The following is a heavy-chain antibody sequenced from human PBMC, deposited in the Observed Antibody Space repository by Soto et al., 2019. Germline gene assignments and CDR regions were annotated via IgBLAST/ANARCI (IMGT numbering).Heavy chain of an antibody. V-gene: IGHV3-11*01. CDR1: GFSFSDYY. J-gene: IGHJ4*02. CDR2: ISGTSSNI. Sequence: QVQLVESGGGLVKTRGSLRLSCVASGFSFSDYYMSWVRQAPGKXLGWIAYISGTSSNIYYGDSVKGRFTISRDNAENSVILQMNNLRAEDTARYYCAKMTSSGWYDPVFHWGQGTLVTVSS. D-gene: IGHD6-19*01. CDR3: AKMTSSGWYDPVFH.